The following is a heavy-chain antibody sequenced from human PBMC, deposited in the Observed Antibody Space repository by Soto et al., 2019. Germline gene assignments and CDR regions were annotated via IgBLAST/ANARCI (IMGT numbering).Heavy chain of an antibody. J-gene: IGHJ4*02. CDR1: GGSISSGGYY. D-gene: IGHD5-12*01. CDR2: IYYSGST. V-gene: IGHV4-31*03. CDR3: AREGPRDGYNY. Sequence: QVQLQESGPGLVKPSQTLSLTCTVSGGSISSGGYYWSWIRQHPGKCLEWIGDIYYSGSTYYNPSLKSRVTISVDTSKKQSSLKLSSVTAADTAVYYCAREGPRDGYNYWGQGTLVTVSS.